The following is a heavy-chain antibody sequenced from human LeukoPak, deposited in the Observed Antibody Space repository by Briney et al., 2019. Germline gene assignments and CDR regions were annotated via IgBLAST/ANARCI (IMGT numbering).Heavy chain of an antibody. J-gene: IGHJ4*02. V-gene: IGHV4-34*01. CDR3: ASRIVSGWYND. D-gene: IGHD6-19*01. Sequence: SETLSLTCALYGGSFSGYYWSWVRQPPGKGLEWIGEINHSGSTNYNPSLKSRVTISVDTSKNQFSLKLSSVTAADTAVYYCASRIVSGWYNDWGQGTLVTVYS. CDR1: GGSFSGYY. CDR2: INHSGST.